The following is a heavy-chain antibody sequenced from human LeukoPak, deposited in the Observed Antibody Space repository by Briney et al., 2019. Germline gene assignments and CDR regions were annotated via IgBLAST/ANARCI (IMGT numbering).Heavy chain of an antibody. CDR3: ARPSGTYSGFYGMDV. J-gene: IGHJ6*02. CDR2: ISGSSSTI. CDR1: GFTFSSYS. D-gene: IGHD1-26*01. Sequence: GGSLRLSCAASGFTFSSYSMKWVRQAPGKGLEWVSYISGSSSTIYYADSVKGRFTISRDNAKNSLYLQMNSLRDEDTAVYCCARPSGTYSGFYGMDVWGQGTTVTVSS. V-gene: IGHV3-48*02.